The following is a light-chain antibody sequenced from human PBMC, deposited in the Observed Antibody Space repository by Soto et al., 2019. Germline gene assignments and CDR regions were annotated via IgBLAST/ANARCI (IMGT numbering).Light chain of an antibody. V-gene: IGKV3-11*01. Sequence: EIVLTQSPGTLSLSPGERATLSCRASQSVSRYLAWYQQKPGQAPRLLIYDASKRATGIPARFSGSGSGTDFTLTISSLEPEDSAVYYCQHRSNVLTFGGGTKVDIK. J-gene: IGKJ4*01. CDR2: DAS. CDR1: QSVSRY. CDR3: QHRSNVLT.